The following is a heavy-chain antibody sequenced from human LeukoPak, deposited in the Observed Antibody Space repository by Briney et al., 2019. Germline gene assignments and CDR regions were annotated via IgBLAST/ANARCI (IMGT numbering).Heavy chain of an antibody. V-gene: IGHV1-2*02. CDR2: IKPNSGDT. D-gene: IGHD1-26*01. Sequence: GASVKVSCKASGYTFTGYYIHWVRQAPGQGLEWMGWIKPNSGDTNYAQKFQGRVTMTRDTSISTVYMELSRLRFDDTAVYYCAKVGGGARWGQGTLVTVSS. CDR3: AKVGGGAR. J-gene: IGHJ4*02. CDR1: GYTFTGYY.